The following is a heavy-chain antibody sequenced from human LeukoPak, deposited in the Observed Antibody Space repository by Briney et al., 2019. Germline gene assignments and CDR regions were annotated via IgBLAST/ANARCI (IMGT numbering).Heavy chain of an antibody. Sequence: EASVKVSCKASGYTFTGYYMHWVRQAPGQGLEWMGWINPNSGGTNYAQKFQGRVTMTRDTSISTAYMELSGLRSDDTAVYYCAATMVRGAGVYYFDYWGQGTLVTVSS. V-gene: IGHV1-2*02. D-gene: IGHD3-10*01. CDR1: GYTFTGYY. CDR3: AATMVRGAGVYYFDY. CDR2: INPNSGGT. J-gene: IGHJ4*02.